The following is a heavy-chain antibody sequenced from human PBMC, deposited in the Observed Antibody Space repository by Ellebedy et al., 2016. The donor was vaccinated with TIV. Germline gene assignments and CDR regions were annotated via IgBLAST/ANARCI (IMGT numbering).Heavy chain of an antibody. CDR3: ARDLRGSLKGGY. CDR2: ISIYNGNT. Sequence: AASVKVSCKASGYKFIDYYLHWVRQAPGQGLEWMGWISIYNGNTKYSQKFQGRVNMTTDTSTTTVYMELRSLRSDDTAVYYCARDLRGSLKGGYWGQGTLVTVSS. CDR1: GYKFIDYY. J-gene: IGHJ4*02. D-gene: IGHD2-8*01. V-gene: IGHV1-18*04.